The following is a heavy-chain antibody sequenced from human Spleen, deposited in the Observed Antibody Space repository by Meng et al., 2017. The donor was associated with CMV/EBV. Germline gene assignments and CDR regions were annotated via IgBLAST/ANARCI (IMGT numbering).Heavy chain of an antibody. D-gene: IGHD3-10*01. V-gene: IGHV2-5*02. Sequence: LSSTGVAVGWIRQPPGKALEWLALIYWDDDERYSPSLKTRLTITKDTSKNQVVLTMTNVDPVDTGTYFCAHSSYYYRSGSYYPFEYWGQGTLVTVSS. CDR1: LSSTGVA. CDR2: IYWDDDE. J-gene: IGHJ4*02. CDR3: AHSSYYYRSGSYYPFEY.